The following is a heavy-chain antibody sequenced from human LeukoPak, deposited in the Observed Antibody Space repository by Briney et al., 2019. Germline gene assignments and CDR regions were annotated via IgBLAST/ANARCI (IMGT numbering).Heavy chain of an antibody. V-gene: IGHV4-39*07. CDR3: ARGYDSSAYYPFNY. D-gene: IGHD3-22*01. CDR2: IYYSGST. Sequence: TSETLSLTCTVSGGSISSSYYYWGWIRRPPGKGLEWIGSIYYSGSTYYNPSLKSRVTISVDTSKNQFSLMLSSVTAADTAVYYCARGYDSSAYYPFNYWGQGTLVTVSS. CDR1: GGSISSSYYY. J-gene: IGHJ4*02.